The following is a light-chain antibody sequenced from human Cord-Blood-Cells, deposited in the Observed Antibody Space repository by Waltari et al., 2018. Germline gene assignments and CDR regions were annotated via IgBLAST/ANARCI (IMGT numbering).Light chain of an antibody. CDR3: QQYNSYPLT. V-gene: IGKV1-5*01. J-gene: IGKJ4*01. Sequence: DIQMTQSPSTLSAYVADRVTITCRASQSISSWLAWYQQKPGKAPKLLIYDASSLESGVPSRFSGSGSGTEFTLTISSLQPDDFATYYCQQYNSYPLTFGGGTKVEIK. CDR2: DAS. CDR1: QSISSW.